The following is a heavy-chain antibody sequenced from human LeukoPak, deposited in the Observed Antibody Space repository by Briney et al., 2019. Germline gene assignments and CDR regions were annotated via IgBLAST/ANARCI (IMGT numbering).Heavy chain of an antibody. CDR1: GGSLSGYY. CDR2: INHSGST. Sequence: SETLSLTCAVSGGSLSGYYWTWIRQPPGKGLEWIGEINHSGSTNYNPSLKSRVTISVDTSKNQFSLKLSSVTAADTAVYYCARGSGWVVPAAINYWGQGTLVTVSS. CDR3: ARGSGWVVPAAINY. J-gene: IGHJ4*02. D-gene: IGHD2-2*01. V-gene: IGHV4-34*01.